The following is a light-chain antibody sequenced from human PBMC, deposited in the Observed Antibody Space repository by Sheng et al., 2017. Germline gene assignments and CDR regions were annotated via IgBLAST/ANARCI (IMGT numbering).Light chain of an antibody. V-gene: IGKV3-15*01. CDR1: QSVDSS. CDR2: GAS. CDR3: QQYSKWPT. J-gene: IGKJ1*01. Sequence: IVLTQSPATLSLSPGERATLSCRASQSVDSSLAWYQHKPGQAPRLLIYGASTRATGVPARFSGSGSGTEFTLTISSLQSEDSAIFYCQQYSKWPTFGQGTKVEI.